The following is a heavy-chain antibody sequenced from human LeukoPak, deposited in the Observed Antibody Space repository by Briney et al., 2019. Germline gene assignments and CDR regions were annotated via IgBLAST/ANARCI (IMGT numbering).Heavy chain of an antibody. V-gene: IGHV3-66*01. CDR3: ARGATEALDN. CDR2: INSGGST. D-gene: IGHD1-26*01. CDR1: GFTVSSNY. J-gene: IGHJ4*02. Sequence: GGSLGLSCEASGFTVSSNYMSWVRQAPGKGLEWVSIINSGGSTYYADSVKGRFTISRDNSKNTLYLQMNSLRAEDTAVYYCARGATEALDNWGQGTLVTVSS.